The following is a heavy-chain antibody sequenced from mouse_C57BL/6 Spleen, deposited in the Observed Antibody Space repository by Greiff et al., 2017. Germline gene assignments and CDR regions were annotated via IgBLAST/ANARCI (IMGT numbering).Heavy chain of an antibody. CDR1: GYTFTEYT. Sequence: VQLQESGAELVKPGASVKLSCKASGYTFTEYTIHWVKQRSGQGLEWIGWFYPGSGSIKSNEKFKDKATLTADQSSSTVYMELNRLTSEDYAVYFCATHEEGLLGYLHYWGKGHTLTVS. CDR3: ATHEEGLLGYLHY. J-gene: IGHJ2*01. V-gene: IGHV1-62-2*01. CDR2: FYPGSGSI. D-gene: IGHD2-10*01.